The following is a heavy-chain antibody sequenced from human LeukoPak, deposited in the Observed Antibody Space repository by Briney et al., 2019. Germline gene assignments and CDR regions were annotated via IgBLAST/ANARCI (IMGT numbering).Heavy chain of an antibody. J-gene: IGHJ4*02. D-gene: IGHD3-16*01. Sequence: SETLSLTCTVSGGSISSSSYYWGWIRQPPGKGLEWIGSIYYSGSTYYNPSLKSRVTISVDTSKNQFSLKLSSVTAADTAVYYCARVYVRGGYFDYWGQGTLVTVSS. CDR1: GGSISSSSYY. V-gene: IGHV4-39*07. CDR2: IYYSGST. CDR3: ARVYVRGGYFDY.